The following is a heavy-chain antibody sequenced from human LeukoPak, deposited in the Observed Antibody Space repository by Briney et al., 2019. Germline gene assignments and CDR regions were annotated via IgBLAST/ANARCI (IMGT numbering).Heavy chain of an antibody. CDR3: ARARRDGYNHLDY. J-gene: IGHJ4*02. CDR2: IYNSGST. V-gene: IGHV4-59*02. D-gene: IGHD5-24*01. Sequence: SGTPSLTCTVSGGSVSSYYWSWIRQPPGKGLEWIGYIYNSGSTNYNPSLKSRVTMSLDTSKDHFSLKLSSVTAADTAMYYCARARRDGYNHLDYWGQGTLVTVSS. CDR1: GGSVSSYY.